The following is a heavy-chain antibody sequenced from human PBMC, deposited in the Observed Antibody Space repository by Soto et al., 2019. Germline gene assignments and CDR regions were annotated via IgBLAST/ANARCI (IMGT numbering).Heavy chain of an antibody. CDR1: GYTFTGYY. D-gene: IGHD2-21*02. J-gene: IGHJ5*02. CDR3: GGDCLYNWFDP. Sequence: ASVKVSCKASGYTFTGYYMHWVRQAPGQGLEWMGWINPNSGGTNYAQKFQGWVTMTRDTSISTAYMELSRLRSDDTAVYYCGGDCLYNWFDPWGQGTLVTVSS. V-gene: IGHV1-2*04. CDR2: INPNSGGT.